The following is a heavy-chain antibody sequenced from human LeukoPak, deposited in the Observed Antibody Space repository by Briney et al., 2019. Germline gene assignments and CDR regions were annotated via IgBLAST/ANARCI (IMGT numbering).Heavy chain of an antibody. Sequence: SETLSLTCTVSGGSISSYYWSWIRQPPGKGLEWIGHIYYSGSTNYNPSLKSRFAISVDTSKNQFSLKLSSVTAADTAVYYCARGVYIAAAQYAYWGQGTLVTVSS. V-gene: IGHV4-59*01. CDR1: GGSISSYY. CDR3: ARGVYIAAAQYAY. J-gene: IGHJ4*02. D-gene: IGHD6-13*01. CDR2: IYYSGST.